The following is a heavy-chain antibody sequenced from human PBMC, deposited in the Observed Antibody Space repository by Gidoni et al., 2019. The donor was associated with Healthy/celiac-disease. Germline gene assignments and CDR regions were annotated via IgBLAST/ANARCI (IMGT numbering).Heavy chain of an antibody. J-gene: IGHJ6*02. Sequence: EVQLVESGGGLVQPGGSLRLSCAASGFTFSSYSMNWVRQAPGKGLEWVSYISSSSSTIYYADSVKGRFTISRDDAKNSLYLQMNSLRAEDTAVYYCARTELHEYYYGMDVWGQGTTVTVSS. CDR2: ISSSSSTI. CDR1: GFTFSSYS. CDR3: ARTELHEYYYGMDV. D-gene: IGHD1-7*01. V-gene: IGHV3-48*01.